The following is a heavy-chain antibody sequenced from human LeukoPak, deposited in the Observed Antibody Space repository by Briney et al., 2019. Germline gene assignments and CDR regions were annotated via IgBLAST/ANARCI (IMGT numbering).Heavy chain of an antibody. Sequence: SETLSLTCTVSGGSISSSSYYWGWIRQPPGKGLEWIGSIYYSGSTYYNPSLKSRVTISVDTSKNQFSLKLSSVTAADTAVYYSARCVQQLPDYWGQGTLVTVSS. V-gene: IGHV4-39*01. CDR1: GGSISSSSYY. D-gene: IGHD6-13*01. CDR3: ARCVQQLPDY. CDR2: IYYSGST. J-gene: IGHJ4*02.